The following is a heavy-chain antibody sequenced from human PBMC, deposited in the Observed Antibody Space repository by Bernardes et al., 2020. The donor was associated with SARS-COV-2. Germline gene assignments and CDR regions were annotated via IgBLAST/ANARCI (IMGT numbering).Heavy chain of an antibody. CDR3: AREGSEYYDSGGYYLDY. D-gene: IGHD3-22*01. CDR2: IISSSSFI. V-gene: IGHV3-21*01. Sequence: GGSLRLSCAVSAFTFNSYSMSWVRQAPGKGLEWVSSIISSSSFIYYADSVKGRFTISRDNAKNSLYLQMNSLRAEDTAVYYCAREGSEYYDSGGYYLDYLGQGTLVTVSS. CDR1: AFTFNSYS. J-gene: IGHJ4*02.